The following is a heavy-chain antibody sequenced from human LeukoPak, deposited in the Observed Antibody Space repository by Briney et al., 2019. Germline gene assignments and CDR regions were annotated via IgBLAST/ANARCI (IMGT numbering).Heavy chain of an antibody. D-gene: IGHD5-18*01. CDR3: ARARWIQLWLYDY. J-gene: IGHJ4*02. V-gene: IGHV1-3*03. Sequence: ASVKVSCKASGYTFTSYAMHWVRQAPGQRLEWMGWINAGNGNTKYSQEFQGRVTITRDTSASTAYMELSSPRSEDMAVYYCARARWIQLWLYDYWGQGTLVTVSS. CDR1: GYTFTSYA. CDR2: INAGNGNT.